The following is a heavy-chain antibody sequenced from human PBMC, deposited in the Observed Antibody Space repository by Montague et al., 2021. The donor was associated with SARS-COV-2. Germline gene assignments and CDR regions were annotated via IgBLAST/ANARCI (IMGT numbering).Heavy chain of an antibody. CDR3: ARGVITPDY. V-gene: IGHV3-23*01. J-gene: IGHJ4*02. CDR1: GFTFTSYA. D-gene: IGHD2-21*01. Sequence: SLRLSCAVSGFTFTSYAMSWVRQAPEKGLEWVSGIVDSDSSTHYADSVKGRFTISRDNSKNMVYLQMNSLGAEDTAVYYCARGVITPDYWGQGTLVTVSS. CDR2: IVDSDSST.